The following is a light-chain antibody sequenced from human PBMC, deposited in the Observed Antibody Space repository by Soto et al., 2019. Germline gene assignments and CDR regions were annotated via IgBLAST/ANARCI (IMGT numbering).Light chain of an antibody. Sequence: EIEMTQSPAALSVSPGQSVTLSCRSSQNTGGNLAWYQQRPGQSPRLLIYAASDRATGVPARFSGSGSGTEFTLTINSLQSEDFAVYYCQQYAQRWTFGQGTKVDI. J-gene: IGKJ1*01. V-gene: IGKV3-15*01. CDR1: QNTGGN. CDR3: QQYAQRWT. CDR2: AAS.